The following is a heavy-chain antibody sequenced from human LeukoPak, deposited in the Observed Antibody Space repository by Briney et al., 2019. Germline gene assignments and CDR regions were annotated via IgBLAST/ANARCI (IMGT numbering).Heavy chain of an antibody. Sequence: GGSLRLSCAASGFTFSSYAMSWVRQAPGKGLEWVSAISGSGGSTYYADSVKGRFTISRDKSQNTLYLQMNSLRAEDTAVYYCTKDLKLRFLEWLRTFDYWGQGTLVTVSS. CDR1: GFTFSSYA. D-gene: IGHD3-3*01. CDR2: ISGSGGST. CDR3: TKDLKLRFLEWLRTFDY. V-gene: IGHV3-23*01. J-gene: IGHJ4*02.